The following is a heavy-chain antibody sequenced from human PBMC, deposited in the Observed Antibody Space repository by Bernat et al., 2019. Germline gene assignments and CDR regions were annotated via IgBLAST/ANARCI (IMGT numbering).Heavy chain of an antibody. V-gene: IGHV3-7*03. Sequence: EVQLVESGGGLVQPGGSLRLSCAASGFTFSSYWMSWVRQAPGKGLEWVANIKQDGSEIYYVDSVKGRFTISRDNAENSLHLQMNSLRAEDTAIYYCAREGMMYGIGYGLDVWGQGTTVTVSS. J-gene: IGHJ6*02. CDR2: IKQDGSEI. CDR1: GFTFSSYW. D-gene: IGHD2-8*01. CDR3: AREGMMYGIGYGLDV.